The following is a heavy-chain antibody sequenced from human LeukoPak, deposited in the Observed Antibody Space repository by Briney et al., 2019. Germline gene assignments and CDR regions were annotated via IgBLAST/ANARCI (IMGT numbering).Heavy chain of an antibody. CDR3: ARRRHNFDFYDV. Sequence: SETLSLTCTVSGDSIISNIYWWDWVRLPPGKGLEWIGATFYTGRTFYSPSLKSRVTISVDTSKNQSSLDLRSATAADTAVYYCARRRHNFDFYDVWGQGTRVTVSS. CDR2: TFYTGRT. V-gene: IGHV4-39*01. J-gene: IGHJ3*01. D-gene: IGHD3/OR15-3a*01. CDR1: GDSIISNIYW.